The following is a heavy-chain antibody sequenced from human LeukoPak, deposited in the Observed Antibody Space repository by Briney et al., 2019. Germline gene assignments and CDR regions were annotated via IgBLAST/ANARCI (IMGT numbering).Heavy chain of an antibody. CDR1: GGTFSSYA. CDR3: ARDGFSIAAAGVYYYYMDV. Sequence: ASVKVSCKACGGTFSSYAISWVRQAPGQGLEWMGRIIPIFGTANYAQKFQGRVTITTDESTSTAYMELSSLRSEDTAVYYCARDGFSIAAAGVYYYYMDVWGKGTTVTVSS. V-gene: IGHV1-69*05. D-gene: IGHD6-13*01. J-gene: IGHJ6*03. CDR2: IIPIFGTA.